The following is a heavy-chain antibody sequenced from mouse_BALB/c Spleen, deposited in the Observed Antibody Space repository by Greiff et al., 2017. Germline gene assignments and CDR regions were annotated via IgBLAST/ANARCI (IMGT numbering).Heavy chain of an antibody. Sequence: EVQRVESGPELVKPGASVKISCKASGYSFTGYFMNWVKQSHGKSLEWIGRINPYNGDTFYNQKFKGKATLTVDKSSSTAHMELLSLTSEDSAVYYCGRNGYYGSSYDFDYWGQGTTLTVSS. CDR3: GRNGYYGSSYDFDY. CDR1: GYSFTGYF. V-gene: IGHV1-37*01. D-gene: IGHD1-1*01. J-gene: IGHJ2*01. CDR2: INPYNGDT.